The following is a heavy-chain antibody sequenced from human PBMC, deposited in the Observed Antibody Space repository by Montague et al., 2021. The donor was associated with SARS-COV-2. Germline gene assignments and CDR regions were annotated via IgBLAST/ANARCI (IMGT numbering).Heavy chain of an antibody. CDR1: GGSISSYY. CDR3: ARSIAVAGKEWYYYYGKDV. V-gene: IGHV4-4*07. CDR2: IYTSGST. J-gene: IGHJ6*02. Sequence: SETLSLTCTVSGGSISSYYWSWIRQPAGKGLEWIGRIYTSGSTNYNPSLKSRVTMSVDTSKNQFSLKLSSVTAADTAVYYCARSIAVAGKEWYYYYGKDVWGQGTTVTVSS. D-gene: IGHD6-19*01.